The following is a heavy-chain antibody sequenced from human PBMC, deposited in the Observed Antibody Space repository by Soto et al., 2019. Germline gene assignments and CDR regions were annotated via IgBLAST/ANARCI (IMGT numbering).Heavy chain of an antibody. V-gene: IGHV1-8*01. CDR2: MNPNSGNT. CDR3: ARGIGAAVTQGDYYYYMDV. Sequence: GASVKVSCKASGYTFTSYDINWVRQATGQGLEWMGWMNPNSGNTGYAQKFQGRVTMTRNTSISTAYMELSSLRSEDTAVYYCARGIGAAVTQGDYYYYMDVWGKGTTVTVSS. D-gene: IGHD4-17*01. J-gene: IGHJ6*03. CDR1: GYTFTSYD.